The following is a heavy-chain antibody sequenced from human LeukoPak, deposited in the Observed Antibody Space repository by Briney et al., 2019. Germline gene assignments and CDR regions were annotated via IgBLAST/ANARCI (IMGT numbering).Heavy chain of an antibody. CDR3: ARLSTTSGWYSWFDP. CDR1: GGSISNYY. D-gene: IGHD6-19*01. V-gene: IGHV4-59*08. CDR2: IYYTGST. J-gene: IGHJ5*02. Sequence: KPSETLSLICAVSGGSISNYYWSWIRQPPGKGLECIGYIYYTGSTTYNPSLKSRVTISVDSSKNQFSLRLSSVTAADTAVYYCARLSTTSGWYSWFDPWGQGTLVTVSS.